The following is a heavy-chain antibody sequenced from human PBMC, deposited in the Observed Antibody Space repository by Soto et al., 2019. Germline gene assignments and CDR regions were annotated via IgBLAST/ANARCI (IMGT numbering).Heavy chain of an antibody. CDR2: IRSKANSYTT. J-gene: IGHJ4*02. D-gene: IGHD6-19*01. CDR1: GFTFSDAT. Sequence: EVQLVESGGGLVQPGGSLKLSCATSGFTFSDATIHWVRRASGKGLEWVGRIRSKANSYTTEYATSVKGKFTISRDHPKITASLPMSSLNTEDTALYFCTSFRHAVAGTENFHFWCQGTLVTVSS. V-gene: IGHV3-73*01. CDR3: TSFRHAVAGTENFHF.